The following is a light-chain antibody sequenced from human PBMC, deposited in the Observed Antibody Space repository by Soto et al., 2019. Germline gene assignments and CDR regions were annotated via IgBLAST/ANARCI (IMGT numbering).Light chain of an antibody. CDR1: SGHSSYA. V-gene: IGLV4-69*01. CDR3: QTWGTGIVV. J-gene: IGLJ2*01. CDR2: LNSDGSH. Sequence: QAVVTQSPSASASLGASVKLTCTLSSGHSSYAIAWHQQQPEKGPRYLMKLNSDGSHSKGDGLPDRFSGSSSGAERYLTISSPQSEDEADYYCQTWGTGIVVFGGGTKLTVL.